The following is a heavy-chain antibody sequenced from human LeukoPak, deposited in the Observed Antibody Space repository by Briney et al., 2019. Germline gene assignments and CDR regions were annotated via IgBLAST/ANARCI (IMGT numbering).Heavy chain of an antibody. CDR3: ARGRSSGWYYLGY. CDR1: GGSFSGYY. J-gene: IGHJ4*02. CDR2: INHSGSA. D-gene: IGHD6-19*01. Sequence: SETLSLTCAVYGGSFSGYYWSWIRQPPGKGLEWIGEINHSGSANYNPSLKSRVTISVDTSKNQFSLKLSSVTAADTAVYYCARGRSSGWYYLGYWGQGTLVTVSS. V-gene: IGHV4-34*01.